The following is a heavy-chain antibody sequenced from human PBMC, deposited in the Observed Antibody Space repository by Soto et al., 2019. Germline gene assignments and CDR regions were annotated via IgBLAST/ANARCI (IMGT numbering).Heavy chain of an antibody. D-gene: IGHD6-13*01. Sequence: EVQLLESGGGLVQPGGSLRLSCAASGFTFSAYAMSWARQAPGKGLGGVSAISGSGGSTYYADSVKGRFTISRDNSKNTLYLQMNSLRAEDTAVYYCAKENGYSSSWFEFDYWGQGTLVTVSS. J-gene: IGHJ4*02. V-gene: IGHV3-23*01. CDR2: ISGSGGST. CDR3: AKENGYSSSWFEFDY. CDR1: GFTFSAYA.